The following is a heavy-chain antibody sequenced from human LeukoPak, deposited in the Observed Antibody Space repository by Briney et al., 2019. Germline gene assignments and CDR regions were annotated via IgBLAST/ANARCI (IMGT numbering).Heavy chain of an antibody. CDR1: GGSIRSSYYY. V-gene: IGHV4-31*03. J-gene: IGHJ5*02. CDR3: ARILGFNYDILTGYYWGNWFDP. CDR2: IYYSGST. Sequence: SETLSLTCTVSGGSIRSSYYYWGWIRQHPGKGLEWIGYIYYSGSTYYNPSLKSRVTISVDTSKNQFSLKLSSVTAADTAVYYCARILGFNYDILTGYYWGNWFDPWGQGTLVTVSS. D-gene: IGHD3-9*01.